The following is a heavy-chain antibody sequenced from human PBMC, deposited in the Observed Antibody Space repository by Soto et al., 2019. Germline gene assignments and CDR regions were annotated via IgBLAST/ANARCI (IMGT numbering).Heavy chain of an antibody. CDR1: GFTFSSYW. J-gene: IGHJ4*02. CDR2: INSDGSST. V-gene: IGHV3-74*01. D-gene: IGHD5-12*01. Sequence: GGSLRLSCAASGFTFSSYWMHWVRQAPGKGLVWVSRINSDGSSTSYADSVKGRFTISRDNAKNTLYLQMDSLRAEDTAVYYCARDHVDIVATITSYYFDYWGQGTLVTVSS. CDR3: ARDHVDIVATITSYYFDY.